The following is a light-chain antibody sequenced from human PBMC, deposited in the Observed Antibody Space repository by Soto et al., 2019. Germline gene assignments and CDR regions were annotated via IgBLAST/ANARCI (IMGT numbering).Light chain of an antibody. J-gene: IGKJ5*01. CDR2: GAS. CDR1: QSVNIN. CDR3: QQYKDWPPLT. V-gene: IGKV3-15*01. Sequence: EIVLTQSPATLSVSPGERATLSCRASQSVNINLAWYQQKPGQAPRLLIYGASTRATGIPARFSGSGSGTEFTLTISSLHSEDFAVYYCQQYKDWPPLTFGQGTRLEIK.